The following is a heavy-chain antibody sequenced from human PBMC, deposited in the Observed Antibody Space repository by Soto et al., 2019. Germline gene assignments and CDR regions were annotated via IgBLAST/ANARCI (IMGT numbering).Heavy chain of an antibody. CDR1: GGSISSCY. Sequence: SETLSLTCTVSGGSISSCYWSWIRQPPGKGLEWIGYIFYYGNTNYNPSLKSRTTISADKSRNQFSLKMNSVTAADSAVYYCVRQWGSLTVTGIASWGQGTLVTVSS. J-gene: IGHJ4*02. CDR2: IFYYGNT. V-gene: IGHV4-59*08. CDR3: VRQWGSLTVTGIAS. D-gene: IGHD3-9*01.